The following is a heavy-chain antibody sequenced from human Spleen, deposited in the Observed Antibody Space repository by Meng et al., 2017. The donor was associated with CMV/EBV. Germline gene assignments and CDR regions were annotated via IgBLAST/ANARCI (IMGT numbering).Heavy chain of an antibody. V-gene: IGHV1-2*02. J-gene: IGHJ6*02. Sequence: PSVKVSCKASGYTFTGYYMHWVRQAPGQGLEWMGWINPNSGGTNYAQKFQGRVTMTRDTSISTAYMELSRLRSDDTAVYYCAREDIVVVPAAYKIYYYYYGMDVWGQGTTVTVSS. CDR3: AREDIVVVPAAYKIYYYYYGMDV. CDR1: GYTFTGYY. D-gene: IGHD2-2*01. CDR2: INPNSGGT.